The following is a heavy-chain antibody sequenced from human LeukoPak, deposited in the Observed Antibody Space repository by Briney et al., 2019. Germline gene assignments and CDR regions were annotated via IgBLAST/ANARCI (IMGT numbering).Heavy chain of an antibody. CDR2: IKQDGSEK. CDR1: GFTLSSYW. Sequence: GGSLRLSCAASGFTLSSYWISWVRQAPGKGLEWVANIKQDGSEKYYVDSVKGRFTIFRDNAKNTVYLQMNSLRAEDTAVYYCARAVAAAGSYWGQGTLVTVSS. V-gene: IGHV3-7*04. J-gene: IGHJ4*02. D-gene: IGHD6-13*01. CDR3: ARAVAAAGSY.